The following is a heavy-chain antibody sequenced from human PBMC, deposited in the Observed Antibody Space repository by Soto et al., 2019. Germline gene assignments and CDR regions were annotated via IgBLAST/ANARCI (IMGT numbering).Heavy chain of an antibody. Sequence: QVQLVQSGAEVKKPGSSVKVSCKASGGTFSSYAISWVRQAPGQGLEWMGGIIPIFGTANDAQKFQGRVTITADQSTSTAYMELSSLRAEDTAVYYCARALPGYSGYDQNFDYWGQGTLVTVSS. CDR3: ARALPGYSGYDQNFDY. V-gene: IGHV1-69*01. J-gene: IGHJ4*02. CDR1: GGTFSSYA. CDR2: IIPIFGTA. D-gene: IGHD5-12*01.